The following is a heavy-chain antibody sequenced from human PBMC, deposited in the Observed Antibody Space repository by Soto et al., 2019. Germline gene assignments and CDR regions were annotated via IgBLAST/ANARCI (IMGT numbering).Heavy chain of an antibody. CDR3: ATQGFGTLHGLVDV. CDR1: GGSITSITNHY. V-gene: IGHV4-59*08. J-gene: IGHJ6*02. CDR2: ISYSGHT. Sequence: SETLSLTCTVSGGSITSITNHYCSWIRQPPGKGLEWIGYISYSGHTSYNPSLKSRVILSVDTSKNQVSLNLASVTAADTAVYYCATQGFGTLHGLVDVWGQGTTVTV. D-gene: IGHD1-7*01.